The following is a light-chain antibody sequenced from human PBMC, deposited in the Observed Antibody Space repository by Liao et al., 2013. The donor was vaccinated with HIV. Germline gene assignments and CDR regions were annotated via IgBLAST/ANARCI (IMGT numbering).Light chain of an antibody. J-gene: IGLJ3*02. CDR1: NIGGKS. CDR2: YDR. V-gene: IGLV3-21*04. CDR3: QVWDSSNDHQV. Sequence: SYVLTQPSSVSVAPGQTARVNCGGDNIGGKSVHWYQQRPGQAPVLVIYYDRDRPSGIPERFSGSNSGNTATLTISGVEAGDEADYYCQVWDSSNDHQVFGGGTKLTVL.